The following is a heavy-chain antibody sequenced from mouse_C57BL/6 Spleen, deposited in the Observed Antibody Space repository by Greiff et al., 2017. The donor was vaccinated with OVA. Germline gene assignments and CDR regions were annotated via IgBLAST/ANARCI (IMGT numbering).Heavy chain of an antibody. Sequence: EVNVVESGPELVKPGDSVKISCKASGYSFTGYFMNWVMQSHGKSLEWIGRINPYNGDTFYNQKFKGKATLTVDKSSSTAHMELRSLTSEDSAVYYCARSGYEFAYWGQGTLVTVSA. V-gene: IGHV1-20*01. D-gene: IGHD2-2*01. CDR2: INPYNGDT. J-gene: IGHJ3*01. CDR3: ARSGYEFAY. CDR1: GYSFTGYF.